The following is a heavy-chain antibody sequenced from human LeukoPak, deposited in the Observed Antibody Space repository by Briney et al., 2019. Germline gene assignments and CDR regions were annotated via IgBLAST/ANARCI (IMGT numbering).Heavy chain of an antibody. CDR2: TYYRSKWYN. CDR3: ARGDYGVLTLGIFYDY. Sequence: SQTLSLTCAISGDSDSSNSAAWNWIRQSPSRGLEWLGRTYYRSKWYNDYAVSVKSRITINPDTSKNQFSLQLNSVTPEDTAVYYCARGDYGVLTLGIFYDYWGQGTLVTVSS. CDR1: GDSDSSNSAA. J-gene: IGHJ4*02. V-gene: IGHV6-1*01. D-gene: IGHD4-17*01.